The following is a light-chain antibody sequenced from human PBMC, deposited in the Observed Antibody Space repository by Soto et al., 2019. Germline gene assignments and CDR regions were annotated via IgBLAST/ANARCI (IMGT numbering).Light chain of an antibody. CDR1: QGISNY. V-gene: IGKV1-27*01. CDR3: QKYDSAPWT. CDR2: GAS. Sequence: EIQMTQSPSSLSASVGDRVTITCRASQGISNYLAWYQQKPGKVPKLLIYGASTLQSGVPSRLSGSGSGTDFTLIINSLQPEDVATYYWQKYDSAPWTFGQGTKVEIK. J-gene: IGKJ1*01.